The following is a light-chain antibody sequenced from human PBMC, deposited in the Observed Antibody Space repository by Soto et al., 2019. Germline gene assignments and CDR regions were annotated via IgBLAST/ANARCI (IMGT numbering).Light chain of an antibody. J-gene: IGLJ2*01. CDR3: AAWDDSLTGRGV. V-gene: IGLV1-47*01. Sequence: QSVLTQPPSASGTPGQRVTISCSGSSSNIGTNYVYWYQQFPGTAPKLLIYRNDRRPSGVPDRFSGSKSGTSASLAISGLRSEDEADYYCAAWDDSLTGRGVFGGGTELTVL. CDR2: RND. CDR1: SSNIGTNY.